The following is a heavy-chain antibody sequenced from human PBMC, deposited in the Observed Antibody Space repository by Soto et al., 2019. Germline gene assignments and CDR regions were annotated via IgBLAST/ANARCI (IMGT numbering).Heavy chain of an antibody. V-gene: IGHV3-30*04. Sequence: GGSLRLSCAASGFTFSSYAMHWVRQAPGKGLEWVAVISYDGSNKYYADSVKGRFTISRDNSKNTLYLQMNSLRAEDTAVYYCARDALGAFDIWGQGTIVTVSS. J-gene: IGHJ3*02. CDR2: ISYDGSNK. CDR1: GFTFSSYA. CDR3: ARDALGAFDI.